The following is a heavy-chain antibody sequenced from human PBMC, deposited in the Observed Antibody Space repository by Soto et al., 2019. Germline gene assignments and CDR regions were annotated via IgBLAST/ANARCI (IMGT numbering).Heavy chain of an antibody. CDR2: IVPLFRKV. V-gene: IGHV1-69*01. Sequence: QVLLMQSGAEVKRPGSSVKLSCKASGDMFRNSAFTWVRQAPGQGLEWMGVIVPLFRKVSVAQKFQGRVTFTADESTSTLYLELCSLRSEDTAVYYCARARLSNGDPNIYFFYGLDVWGQGTTVTVSS. CDR1: GDMFRNSA. D-gene: IGHD6-6*01. CDR3: ARARLSNGDPNIYFFYGLDV. J-gene: IGHJ6*02.